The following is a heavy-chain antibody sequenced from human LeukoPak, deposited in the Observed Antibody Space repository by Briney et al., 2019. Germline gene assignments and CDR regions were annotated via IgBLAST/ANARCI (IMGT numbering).Heavy chain of an antibody. V-gene: IGHV4-4*07. CDR3: ASRPAGSTWYGVFDY. J-gene: IGHJ4*02. Sequence: PSETLSLTCTVSGASITSFHWTWIRQPAGKGLEWIGLIYSSGSTIYNPSLQSRVTMLLDTFRDQFSLRLTSVTAADTAIYYCASRPAGSTWYGVFDYWSQGTLVTVSS. D-gene: IGHD6-13*01. CDR1: GASITSFH. CDR2: IYSSGST.